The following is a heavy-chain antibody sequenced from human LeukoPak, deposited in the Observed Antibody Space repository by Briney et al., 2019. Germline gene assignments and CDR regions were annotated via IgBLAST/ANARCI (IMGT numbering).Heavy chain of an antibody. D-gene: IGHD5-24*01. CDR2: INPTGGSA. CDR1: GYTFTSFF. CDR3: ARDVVEQATMALAH. J-gene: IGHJ4*02. V-gene: IGHV1-46*01. Sequence: ASVKVSCKASGYTFTSFFVHWLRQAPGQGLTWMGVINPTGGSASYSQKFQGRLTMARDVSTNTVYMYLSNLRSEDTATYYCARDVVEQATMALAHWGQGTLVTVSS.